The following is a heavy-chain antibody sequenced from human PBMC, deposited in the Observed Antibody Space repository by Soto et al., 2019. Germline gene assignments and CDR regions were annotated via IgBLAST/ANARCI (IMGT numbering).Heavy chain of an antibody. Sequence: SETLSLTCAVSGGSISSSNWWSWVRQPPGKGLEWIGEIHHSGSTNYNPSLKSRLIISVGKSKNQFSLKLRSVSAADTAVYYCARDRRYSSGWYSFDPWAREPWSPSPQ. CDR2: IHHSGST. J-gene: IGHJ5*02. CDR3: ARDRRYSSGWYSFDP. CDR1: GGSISSSNW. D-gene: IGHD6-19*01. V-gene: IGHV4-4*02.